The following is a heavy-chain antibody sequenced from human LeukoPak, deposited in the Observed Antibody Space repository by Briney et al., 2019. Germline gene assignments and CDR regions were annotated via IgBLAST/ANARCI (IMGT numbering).Heavy chain of an antibody. D-gene: IGHD3-10*01. Sequence: ASVKVSCKASGYTFTSYGISWVRQAPGQGLEWMGWISAYNGNTNYAQKLQGRVTMTTDTSTSTAYMELRSLRPDDTAVYYCARDYGSGSYYQGDVPFDYWGQGTLVTVSS. CDR1: GYTFTSYG. CDR2: ISAYNGNT. V-gene: IGHV1-18*01. J-gene: IGHJ4*02. CDR3: ARDYGSGSYYQGDVPFDY.